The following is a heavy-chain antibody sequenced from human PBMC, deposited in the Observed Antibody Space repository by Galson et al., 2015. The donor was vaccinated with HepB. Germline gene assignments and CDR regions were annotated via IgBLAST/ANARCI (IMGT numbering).Heavy chain of an antibody. CDR1: GGSISSSGYY. CDR2: IYYSGST. J-gene: IGHJ4*02. CDR3: AGGAYSYGCPFDY. Sequence: TLSLTCTVSGGSISSSGYYWSWIRQHPGKGLEWIGYIYYSGSTYYNPSLKSRLTISVGTSKNQFSLKLSSVTAADTAVYYCAGGAYSYGCPFDYWGQGALVTVSS. D-gene: IGHD5-18*01. V-gene: IGHV4-31*03.